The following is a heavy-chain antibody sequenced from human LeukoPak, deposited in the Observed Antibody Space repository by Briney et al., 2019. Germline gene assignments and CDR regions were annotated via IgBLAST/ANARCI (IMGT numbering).Heavy chain of an antibody. CDR2: IYPADSDT. CDR1: GYSFTSYW. Sequence: GESLKISCRGSGYSFTSYWIAWVRQMPGKGLEWMGVIYPADSDTRYSPSFQGQVTISADKSISTTYLQWSSLQASDTAMYYCARERSSWYDYWGQGPLATVSS. V-gene: IGHV5-51*01. J-gene: IGHJ4*02. CDR3: ARERSSWYDY. D-gene: IGHD6-13*01.